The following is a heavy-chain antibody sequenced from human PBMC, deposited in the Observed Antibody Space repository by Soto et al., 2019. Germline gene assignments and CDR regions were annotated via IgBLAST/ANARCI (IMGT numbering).Heavy chain of an antibody. CDR3: AKDISLRGWVYLVVEY. CDR2: INYNSGIV. Sequence: EVQLVESGGGWVQPGRSLRLSCAASGFTFDVYAMHWVRQAPGKGLEWVSGINYNSGIVGYADSVKGRFTISRDNAKNSRHLQMNSLRAEDTAVYYCAKDISLRGWVYLVVEYWGQGTLVTVSP. D-gene: IGHD6-13*01. CDR1: GFTFDVYA. J-gene: IGHJ4*02. V-gene: IGHV3-9*01.